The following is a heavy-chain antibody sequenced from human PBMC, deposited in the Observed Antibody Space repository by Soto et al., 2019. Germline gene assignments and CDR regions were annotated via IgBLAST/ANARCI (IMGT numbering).Heavy chain of an antibody. J-gene: IGHJ4*02. V-gene: IGHV5-51*01. CDR1: GYSFTSYW. CDR2: IYPGDSDT. Sequence: GESLKISCKASGYSFTSYWIAWVRQMPGKGLEWMGIIYPGDSDTRYSPSFQGQVTISADRSISTAYLHWSSLKASDTAMYYCAREGGYCNSSICSGFDDRGEGTVVTIS. CDR3: AREGGYCNSSICSGFDD. D-gene: IGHD2-2*01.